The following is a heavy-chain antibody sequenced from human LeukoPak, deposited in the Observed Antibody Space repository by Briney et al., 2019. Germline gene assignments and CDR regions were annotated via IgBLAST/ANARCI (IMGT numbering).Heavy chain of an antibody. D-gene: IGHD2-2*01. CDR3: ARGSRWAKPDY. Sequence: SETLSLACAVYGGSFRGYYWCWLRRPPGKGLEWIGEINHSGSTDYNPSLRSRVTISVDTSKNQFSLKLSSVTAADTAVYYCARGSRWAKPDYWGQGTLVTVSS. CDR1: GGSFRGYY. J-gene: IGHJ4*02. CDR2: INHSGST. V-gene: IGHV4-34*01.